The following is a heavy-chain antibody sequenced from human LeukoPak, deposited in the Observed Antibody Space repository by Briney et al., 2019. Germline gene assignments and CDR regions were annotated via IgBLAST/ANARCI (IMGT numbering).Heavy chain of an antibody. CDR1: GLTFTNHG. D-gene: IGHD4-23*01. CDR3: ARDRGKDYFGD. Sequence: GGSLRLSCVTSGLTFTNHGFHWLRQAADKGLEWVAFVRNDGFDTYHSNSVKGRFSISRDDSKNTVCLQMNSLRAEDTALYYCARDRGKDYFGDWGQGTQDTVSS. V-gene: IGHV3-30*02. J-gene: IGHJ4*02. CDR2: VRNDGFDT.